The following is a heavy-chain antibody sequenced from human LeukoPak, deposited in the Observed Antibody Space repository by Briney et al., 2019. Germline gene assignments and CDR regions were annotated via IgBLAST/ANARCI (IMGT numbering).Heavy chain of an antibody. CDR1: GGTFSSYA. J-gene: IGHJ4*02. Sequence: ASVKVSCKASGGTFSSYAISWVRQAPGQGLEWMGGIIPIFGTANYAQKFQGRVTITADESTSTAYMELSSLRSEDTAVYYCARERGRGQVSPYFDYWGQGTLVTVSS. D-gene: IGHD6-6*01. CDR3: ARERGRGQVSPYFDY. V-gene: IGHV1-69*01. CDR2: IIPIFGTA.